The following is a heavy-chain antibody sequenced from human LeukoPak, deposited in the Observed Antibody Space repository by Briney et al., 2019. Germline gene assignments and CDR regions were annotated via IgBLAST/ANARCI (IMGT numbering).Heavy chain of an antibody. J-gene: IGHJ4*02. CDR3: AKDIRYDSSGHLEY. CDR1: GFTFDDYA. V-gene: IGHV3-9*01. D-gene: IGHD3-22*01. CDR2: ISWNSGSI. Sequence: GGSLRLSCAASGFTFDDYAMHWVRQAPGKGLEWVSGISWNSGSIGYADSVKGRFTISRDNAKNSLYLQMNSLRAEDTALYYCAKDIRYDSSGHLEYWGQGTLVTVSS.